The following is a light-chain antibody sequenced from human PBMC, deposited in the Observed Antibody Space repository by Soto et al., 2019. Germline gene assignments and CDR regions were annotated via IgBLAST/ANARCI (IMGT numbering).Light chain of an antibody. J-gene: IGLJ1*01. Sequence: QSALTQPRSVSGSPGQSVTISCTGTGNDVGAYNYVSWYQQHPGRPPKLLIYGVVRWPSGVPDRFSGSKSGNTASLTISGLQAEAEADYFCCSYAGGYTYLFGTGTKVTV. CDR3: CSYAGGYTYL. CDR2: GVV. V-gene: IGLV2-11*01. CDR1: GNDVGAYNY.